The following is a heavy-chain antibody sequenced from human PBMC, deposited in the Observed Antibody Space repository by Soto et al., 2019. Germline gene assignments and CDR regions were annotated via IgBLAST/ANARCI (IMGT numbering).Heavy chain of an antibody. J-gene: IGHJ4*02. CDR1: GGSISSGGYY. D-gene: IGHD5-12*01. Sequence: SETLSLTCTVSGGSISSGGYYWSWIRQHPGKGLEWIGYIYYSGSTYYNPSLKSRVTISVDNSKNTLYLQMNSLRAEDTAVYYCARGLYSGWHYFDYWGQGTLVTVSS. CDR3: ARGLYSGWHYFDY. V-gene: IGHV4-31*03. CDR2: IYYSGST.